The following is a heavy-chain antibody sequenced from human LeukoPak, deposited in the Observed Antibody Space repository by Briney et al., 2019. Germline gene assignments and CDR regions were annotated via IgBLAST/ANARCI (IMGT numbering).Heavy chain of an antibody. V-gene: IGHV3-11*04. CDR2: ISSSGSTI. D-gene: IGHD3-3*01. Sequence: GGSLRLSCAASGFTFSDYYMSWIRQAPGKGLEWVSYISSSGSTIYYADSVKGRFTISRDNAKNSLYLQMNSLRAEDTAVYYCASATYYDFWSGYYPFDYWGQGTLVTVSS. CDR3: ASATYYDFWSGYYPFDY. J-gene: IGHJ4*02. CDR1: GFTFSDYY.